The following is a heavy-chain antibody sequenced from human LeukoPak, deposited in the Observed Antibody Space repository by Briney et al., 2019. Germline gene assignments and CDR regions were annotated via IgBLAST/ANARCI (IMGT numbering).Heavy chain of an antibody. CDR3: ARDIKTEVTPIDY. D-gene: IGHD2-21*02. J-gene: IGHJ4*02. CDR1: GYTFTGYY. Sequence: ASVKVSCKASGYTFTGYYMHWVRQAPGQGLEWMGWINPNSGGTNYAQKFQGRVTMTRDTSISTAYMELSRLRSDDTAVYYCARDIKTEVTPIDYWGQGTLVTVSP. V-gene: IGHV1-2*02. CDR2: INPNSGGT.